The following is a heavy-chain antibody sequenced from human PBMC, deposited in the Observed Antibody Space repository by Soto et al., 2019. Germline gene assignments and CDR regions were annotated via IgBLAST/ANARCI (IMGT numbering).Heavy chain of an antibody. CDR2: INPNSGGT. J-gene: IGHJ6*02. CDR3: ARDRIVLVPAAIGWSRYGMDF. Sequence: GASVKVSCKASGYTFTGYYMHWVRQAPGQGLEWMGWINPNSGGTNYAQKFQGWVTMTRDTSISTAYMELSRLRSDDTAVYYCARDRIVLVPAAIGWSRYGMDFWGQGTTVIVSS. V-gene: IGHV1-2*04. D-gene: IGHD2-2*01. CDR1: GYTFTGYY.